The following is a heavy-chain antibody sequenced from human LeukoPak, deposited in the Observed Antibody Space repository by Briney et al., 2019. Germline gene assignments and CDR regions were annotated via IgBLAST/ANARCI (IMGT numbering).Heavy chain of an antibody. CDR3: ARGSRWELYFDY. V-gene: IGHV4-34*01. D-gene: IGHD1-26*01. J-gene: IGHJ4*02. CDR1: GGSFSGYY. CDR2: INHSGST. Sequence: SETLSLTCAVYGGSFSGYYWSWIRQPPGKGLEWIGEINHSGSTNYNPSLKSRVTISVDTSKNQFSLKLSSVTAADTAVYYCARGSRWELYFDYWGQGTLVTVSS.